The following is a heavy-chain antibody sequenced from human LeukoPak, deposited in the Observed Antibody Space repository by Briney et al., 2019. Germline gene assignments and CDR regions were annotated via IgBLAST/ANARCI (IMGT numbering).Heavy chain of an antibody. J-gene: IGHJ3*01. CDR2: VNPKNGDT. V-gene: IGHV1-2*02. CDR3: ARRIAVPGHDAFDV. Sequence: ASVRVSCKTFGYTFTDYFLHWVRQAPGQGLEWMGWVNPKNGDTNYARKFQGSVAMARDTSIRTAYVDLKRLRSDDTAIYFCARRIAVPGHDAFDVWGQGTLVTVSS. D-gene: IGHD6-19*01. CDR1: GYTFTDYF.